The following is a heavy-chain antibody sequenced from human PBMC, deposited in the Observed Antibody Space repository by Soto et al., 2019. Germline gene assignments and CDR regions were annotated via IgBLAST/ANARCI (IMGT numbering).Heavy chain of an antibody. D-gene: IGHD3-10*01. J-gene: IGHJ4*02. CDR3: AKDGRGSASHYNSFGY. CDR2: IYSTGTT. V-gene: IGHV3-53*01. Sequence: EVQLVESGGGLIQPGGSLKLYCAASGFTVGNNYMSWVRQAPGKGLEWVSLIYSTGTTKYADSVKGRFTVSRDNAKNTLYLQMNSLRAEDTAVNYCAKDGRGSASHYNSFGYWGQGTLVTVSS. CDR1: GFTVGNNY.